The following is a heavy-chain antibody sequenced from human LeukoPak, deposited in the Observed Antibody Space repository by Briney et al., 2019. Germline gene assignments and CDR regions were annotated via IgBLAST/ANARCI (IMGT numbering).Heavy chain of an antibody. CDR1: GFTFSSYG. V-gene: IGHV3-33*01. D-gene: IGHD6-13*01. J-gene: IGHJ4*02. CDR3: ARDRQQLALGFDY. Sequence: GGSLRLSCAASGFTFSSYGMHWVRQAPGKGLEWVAVIWYDGSNKYYADSVKGRFTISRDNSKNTLYLQMNSLRAEDTAVYYCARDRQQLALGFDYRGQGTLVTVSS. CDR2: IWYDGSNK.